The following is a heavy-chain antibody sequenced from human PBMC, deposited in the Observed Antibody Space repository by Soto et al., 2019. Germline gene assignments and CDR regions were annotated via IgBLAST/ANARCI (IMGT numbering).Heavy chain of an antibody. CDR3: AREVIWWQNNWYDP. CDR2: INAGNGNT. Sequence: AAVKVSCKACGYTFTSYAMHWVRQAPGQRLEWMGWINAGNGNTKYSQKFQGRVTITRDTSASTAYMELSSLRSEDTAVYYCAREVIWWQNNWYDPWGQGTLVTVSS. V-gene: IGHV1-3*01. D-gene: IGHD5-12*01. J-gene: IGHJ5*02. CDR1: GYTFTSYA.